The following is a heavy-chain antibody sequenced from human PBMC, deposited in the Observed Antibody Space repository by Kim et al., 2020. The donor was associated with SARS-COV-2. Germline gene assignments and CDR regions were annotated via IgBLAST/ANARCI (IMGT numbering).Heavy chain of an antibody. V-gene: IGHV7-4-1*02. Sequence: ASVKVSCKASGYTFTSYAMNWVRQAPGQGLEWMGWINTNTGNPTYAQGFTGRFVFSLDTSVSTAYLQISSLKAEDTAVYYCARDPSYDILTGYYKGDAFDIWGQGTMVTVSS. D-gene: IGHD3-9*01. CDR3: ARDPSYDILTGYYKGDAFDI. CDR1: GYTFTSYA. J-gene: IGHJ3*02. CDR2: INTNTGNP.